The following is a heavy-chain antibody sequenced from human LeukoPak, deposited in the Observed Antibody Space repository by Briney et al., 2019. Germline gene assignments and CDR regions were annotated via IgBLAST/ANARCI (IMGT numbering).Heavy chain of an antibody. CDR3: AREGYGGNSGRDY. CDR2: IYSGGST. CDR1: GFTVSSNY. Sequence: GGSLRLSCAASGFTVSSNYMSWVRRAPGKGLEWVSVIYSGGSTYYADSVKGRFTISRDNSKNTLYLQMNSLRAEDTAVYYCAREGYGGNSGRDYWGQGTLVTVSS. J-gene: IGHJ4*02. V-gene: IGHV3-53*01. D-gene: IGHD4-23*01.